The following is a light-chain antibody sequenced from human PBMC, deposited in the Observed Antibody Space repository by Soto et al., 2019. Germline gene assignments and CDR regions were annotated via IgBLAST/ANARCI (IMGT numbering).Light chain of an antibody. CDR2: GAS. CDR1: QSVSSSY. V-gene: IGKV3-20*01. CDR3: QQYCSSPNT. J-gene: IGKJ2*01. Sequence: EIVLTQSPGTLSLSPGERATLSCRASQSVSSSYLAWYQQKPGQAPRLLIYGASSRATGIPDRFSGSGSGTDFTLTISRLEPEEFAVYYCQQYCSSPNTFGQGTKLEIK.